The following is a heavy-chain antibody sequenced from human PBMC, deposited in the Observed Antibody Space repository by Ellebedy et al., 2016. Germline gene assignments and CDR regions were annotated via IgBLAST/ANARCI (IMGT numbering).Heavy chain of an antibody. D-gene: IGHD6-19*01. CDR3: ARNATGWYFDY. CDR1: GGSMTGIHYY. V-gene: IGHV4-39*01. J-gene: IGHJ4*01. Sequence: SETLSLTCTVSGGSMTGIHYYWGWIRQPPGKGLEWIGSVYYSGSTVYNPSLKSQITMSVDTSKNQFSVHLRSVTAADTAVYYFARNATGWYFDYWGQGALVTVSS. CDR2: VYYSGST.